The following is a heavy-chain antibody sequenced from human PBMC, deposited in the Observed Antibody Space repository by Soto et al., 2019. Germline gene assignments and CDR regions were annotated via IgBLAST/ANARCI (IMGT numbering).Heavy chain of an antibody. CDR2: VYHSGST. J-gene: IGHJ4*02. CDR1: GGSISTNNW. D-gene: IGHD2-2*01. CDR3: ARAKLCNSLSCPHSFDT. Sequence: QVHLQESGPGLVNASGTLSLTCGVSGGSISTNNWWSWVRQTPGQGLEWIADVYHSGSTNYNPSLKSRLTISVDQSKNQFSLRLTSVTAADSAVYYCARAKLCNSLSCPHSFDTWGQGTLVSVSS. V-gene: IGHV4-4*02.